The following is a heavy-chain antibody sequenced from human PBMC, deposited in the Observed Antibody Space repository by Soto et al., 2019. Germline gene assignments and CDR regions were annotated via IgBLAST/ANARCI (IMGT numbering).Heavy chain of an antibody. V-gene: IGHV4-34*01. CDR3: ARAVGGWSKFDY. CDR1: GGSFSGYY. Sequence: QVQLQQWGAGLLKPSETLSLTCAVYGGSFSGYYWSWIRQPPGKGLEWIGEINHSGSTNYNPSLKSRVTISVDTSKNQFSLKLSSVTAADTAVYYCARAVGGWSKFDYWGQGTLVTVSS. D-gene: IGHD6-19*01. CDR2: INHSGST. J-gene: IGHJ4*02.